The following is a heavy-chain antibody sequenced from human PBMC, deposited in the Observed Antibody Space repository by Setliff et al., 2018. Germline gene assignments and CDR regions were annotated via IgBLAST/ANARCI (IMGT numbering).Heavy chain of an antibody. CDR3: ARVASGWWWFDY. CDR1: GFTFSTYR. Sequence: GGSLRLSCAASGFTFSTYRMHWVRQAPGKGLEWVAVIWDDGGNKYHADSVKGRLTISRDNSKNTLYLQMNSLSAEDTAVYYCARVASGWWWFDYWGQGTLVTVS. CDR2: IWDDGGNK. D-gene: IGHD6-19*01. J-gene: IGHJ4*02. V-gene: IGHV3-33*08.